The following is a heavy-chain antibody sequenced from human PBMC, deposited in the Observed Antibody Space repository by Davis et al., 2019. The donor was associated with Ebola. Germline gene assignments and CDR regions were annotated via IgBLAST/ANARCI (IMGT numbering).Heavy chain of an antibody. CDR1: GGSFSGYY. V-gene: IGHV4-34*01. J-gene: IGHJ5*02. CDR2: INHGGRI. CDR3: ARRYSISWYDL. Sequence: GSLRLSCAVYGGSFSGYYWSWIRQPPGKGLEWIGEINHGGRINYNPSLRSRVTISVDTSKNQFSLKLSSVTAADTAVYYCARRYSISWYDLWGQGTLVTVSS. D-gene: IGHD6-13*01.